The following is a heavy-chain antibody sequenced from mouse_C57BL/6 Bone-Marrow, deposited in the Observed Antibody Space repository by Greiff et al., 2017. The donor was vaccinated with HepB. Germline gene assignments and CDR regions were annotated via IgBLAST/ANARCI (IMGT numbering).Heavy chain of an antibody. CDR1: GYTFTDYY. J-gene: IGHJ4*01. Sequence: VKLMESGPELVKPGASVKISCKASGYTFTDYYINWVKQRPGQGLEWIGWIFPGSGSTYYNEKFKGKATLTVDKSSSTAYMLLSSLTSEDSAVYFCLRYYAMDYWGQGTSVTVSS. V-gene: IGHV1-75*01. CDR2: IFPGSGST. CDR3: LRYYAMDY.